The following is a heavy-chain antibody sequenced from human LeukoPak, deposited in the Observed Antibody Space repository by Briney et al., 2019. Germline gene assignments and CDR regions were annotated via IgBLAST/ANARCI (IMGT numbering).Heavy chain of an antibody. D-gene: IGHD5-24*01. CDR3: ARKRDGYNYFDY. CDR1: GGSISSSSYY. V-gene: IGHV4-39*01. J-gene: IGHJ4*02. CDR2: IYYSGST. Sequence: PSETLSLTCTVSGGSISSSSYYWGWIRQPPGKGLEWIGSIYYSGSTYYNPSLKSRVTISVDTSKNQFSLKLSSVTAADTAVYCCARKRDGYNYFDYWGQGTLVTVSS.